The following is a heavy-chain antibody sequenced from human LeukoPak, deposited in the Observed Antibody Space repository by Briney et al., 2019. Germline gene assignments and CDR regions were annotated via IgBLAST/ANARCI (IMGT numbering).Heavy chain of an antibody. CDR3: ARTGEPPGVPYGSGSFYFDY. CDR1: GGPISSGSYY. CDR2: IYTSGST. V-gene: IGHV4-61*02. Sequence: SETLSLTCTVSGGPISSGSYYWSWIRQPAGKGLEWIGRIYTSGSTNYNPSLKSRVTISVDTSKNQFSLKLSSVTAADTAVYYCARTGEPPGVPYGSGSFYFDYWGQGTQVTVSS. D-gene: IGHD3-10*01. J-gene: IGHJ4*02.